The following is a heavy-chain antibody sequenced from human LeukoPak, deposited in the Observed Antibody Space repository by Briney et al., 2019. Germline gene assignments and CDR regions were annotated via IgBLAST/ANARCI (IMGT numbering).Heavy chain of an antibody. V-gene: IGHV3-53*01. CDR1: GFTVSRNY. CDR3: ARGFANGDYTPDY. D-gene: IGHD4-17*01. CDR2: LYRGGST. Sequence: GGSLRLSCAASGFTVSRNYMNWVRQAPGKGLEWVSVLYRGGSTYYADSVEGRFTISRDNSKNTLSLQMNSLRADDTAVYYCARGFANGDYTPDYWGQGTLVTVSS. J-gene: IGHJ4*02.